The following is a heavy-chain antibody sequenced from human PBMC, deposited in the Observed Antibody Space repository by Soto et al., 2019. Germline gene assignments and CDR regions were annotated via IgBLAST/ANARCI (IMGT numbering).Heavy chain of an antibody. CDR3: VRATYFSDSSGYTRCFDY. J-gene: IGHJ4*02. CDR1: GFTFSSYE. V-gene: IGHV3-48*03. D-gene: IGHD3-22*01. Sequence: GGSLRLSCAASGFTFSSYEMNSVRQAPGKGLEWVSYISSSGSTIYYADSVKGRFTISRDNAKNSVYLQMNSLKTEDTAVYYCVRATYFSDSSGYTRCFDYWGQGTLVTVSS. CDR2: ISSSGSTI.